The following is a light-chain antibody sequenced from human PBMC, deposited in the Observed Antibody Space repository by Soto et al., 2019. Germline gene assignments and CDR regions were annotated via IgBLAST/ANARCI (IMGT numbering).Light chain of an antibody. CDR2: DAS. CDR3: QQCGSSPWT. Sequence: EIVLTQSPDTLSLSPGERATLSCRASQSVTNYLAWYQQKPGQAPRLLIFDASNRATGIPARFSGSGSGTDFTLTISRLEPEDFAVYYCQQCGSSPWTFGQGTKVDIK. J-gene: IGKJ1*01. CDR1: QSVTNY. V-gene: IGKV3-11*01.